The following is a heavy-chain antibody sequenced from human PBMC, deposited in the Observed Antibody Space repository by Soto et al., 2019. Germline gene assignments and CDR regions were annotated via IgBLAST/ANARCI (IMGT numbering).Heavy chain of an antibody. CDR1: GFTFSSYW. D-gene: IGHD2-15*01. CDR3: VRTSLVVAAATREDY. J-gene: IGHJ4*02. CDR2: INSDGSST. Sequence: PGWSLRLSCTASGFTFSSYWMHWVRKNPLKGLVWVSRINSDGSSTSYADSVKGRFTISRDNAKNTLYLQMNSLRAEDTAVYYCVRTSLVVAAATREDYWGQGTLVTVSS. V-gene: IGHV3-74*01.